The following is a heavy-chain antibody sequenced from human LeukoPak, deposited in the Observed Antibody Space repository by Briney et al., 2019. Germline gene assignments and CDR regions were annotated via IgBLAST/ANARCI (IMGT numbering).Heavy chain of an antibody. J-gene: IGHJ5*02. CDR1: GDAISSGDYQ. D-gene: IGHD6-19*01. CDR3: ARAITDSSGKYWLDP. Sequence: PSETLSLTCTVSGDAISSGDYQWIWIRQPAGKGLEWIGRIYSSGSTNYNPSLKRRVTISVDASKNQFSLKLDSVAAADTAVYYCARAITDSSGKYWLDPWGQGTLVTVSS. V-gene: IGHV4-61*02. CDR2: IYSSGST.